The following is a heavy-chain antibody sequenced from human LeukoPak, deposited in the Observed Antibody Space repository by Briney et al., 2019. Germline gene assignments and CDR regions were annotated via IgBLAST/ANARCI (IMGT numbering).Heavy chain of an antibody. CDR2: INPSGGST. CDR1: GYTFTSYY. J-gene: IGHJ4*02. CDR3: ARGATTALYYFDY. D-gene: IGHD1-7*01. V-gene: IGHV1-46*01. Sequence: GASVKVSCKGSGYTFTSYYMHWVRQAPGQGLEWMGIINPSGGSTSYAQKFQGRVTMTRDMSTSTAYMELSSLRSEDTAVYYCARGATTALYYFDYWGQGTLVTVSS.